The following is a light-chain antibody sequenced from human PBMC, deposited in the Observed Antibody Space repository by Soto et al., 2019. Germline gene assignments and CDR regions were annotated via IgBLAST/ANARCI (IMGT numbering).Light chain of an antibody. J-gene: IGLJ3*02. CDR2: EGT. V-gene: IGLV2-23*01. Sequence: QSALTQPASVSGSPGQLITISCTGKSSDFGTYNLVSWYQQYPGKAPKLIIYEGTKRPPGVSDRFSGSESGNTASLTISGLQTEDEADYYCCSHAGSSSWVFGGGNKLTVL. CDR1: SSDFGTYNL. CDR3: CSHAGSSSWV.